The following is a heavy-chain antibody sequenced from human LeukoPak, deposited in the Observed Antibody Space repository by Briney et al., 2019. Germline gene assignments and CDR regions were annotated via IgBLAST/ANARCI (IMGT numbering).Heavy chain of an antibody. V-gene: IGHV5-51*01. CDR2: IYPGDSDT. D-gene: IGHD6-13*01. CDR1: GYSFTSYW. Sequence: GESLKISCKGPGYSFTSYWIGWVRQMPGKGLERMGIIYPGDSDTRYSPSFQGQVTISADKSISTAYLQWSSLKASDTAMYYCARPVAGSSSLDAFDIWGRGTMVTVSS. CDR3: ARPVAGSSSLDAFDI. J-gene: IGHJ3*02.